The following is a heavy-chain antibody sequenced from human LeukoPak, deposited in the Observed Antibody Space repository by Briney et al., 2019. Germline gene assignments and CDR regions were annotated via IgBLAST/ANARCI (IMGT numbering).Heavy chain of an antibody. V-gene: IGHV4-4*07. J-gene: IGHJ5*02. CDR1: GGSISSYY. Sequence: SETLSLTCTVSGGSISSYYWSWIRQPAGKGLEWIGRIYTSGSTNYNPSLKSRVTMSVDTSKNQFSLKLCSVTAADTAVYYCASSSIAARPEWFDPWGQGTLVTVSS. CDR2: IYTSGST. D-gene: IGHD6-6*01. CDR3: ASSSIAARPEWFDP.